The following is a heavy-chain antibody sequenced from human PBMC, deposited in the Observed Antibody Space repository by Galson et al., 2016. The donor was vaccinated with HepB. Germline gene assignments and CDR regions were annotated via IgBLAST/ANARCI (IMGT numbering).Heavy chain of an antibody. CDR3: AKCRGTSCNNFDS. CDR1: GFTFSSFA. D-gene: IGHD2-2*01. CDR2: IRASAGTT. Sequence: SLRLSCAASGFTFSSFAMSWVRQTPGKGLEWVSTIRASAGTTYYADSVKGRFSISRDNSKNTLYLQLNSLRADDTAIYYCAKCRGTSCNNFDSWVQGTLVTVSS. V-gene: IGHV3-23*01. J-gene: IGHJ4*02.